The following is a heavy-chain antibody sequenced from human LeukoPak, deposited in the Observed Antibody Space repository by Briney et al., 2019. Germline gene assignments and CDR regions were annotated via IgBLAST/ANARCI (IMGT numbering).Heavy chain of an antibody. Sequence: SQTLSLTCTVSGGSISSGGYYWSWIRQHPGKGLEWIGYINYSGSTYYNPSLKSRVTISVDTSKNQFSLKLSSVTAADTAVYYCARDRQGMVRGVIISHWFDPWGQGTLVTVSS. CDR3: ARDRQGMVRGVIISHWFDP. CDR2: INYSGST. CDR1: GGSISSGGYY. D-gene: IGHD3-10*01. V-gene: IGHV4-31*03. J-gene: IGHJ5*02.